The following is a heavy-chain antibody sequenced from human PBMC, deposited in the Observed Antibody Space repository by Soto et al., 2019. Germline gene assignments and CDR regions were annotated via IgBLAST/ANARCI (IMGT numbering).Heavy chain of an antibody. J-gene: IGHJ1*01. CDR2: ISRDSSYI. D-gene: IGHD1-26*01. CDR1: GVRFSSYS. Sequence: GGSLRLSCAASGVRFSSYSMNWVRQAPGKGVEWVSSISRDSSYIYYADSVKGRFTVSRDNAKNSLYLQMNSLRVDDAAVYYCAESGSYGDFESWGQGTPVTVSS. CDR3: AESGSYGDFES. V-gene: IGHV3-21*04.